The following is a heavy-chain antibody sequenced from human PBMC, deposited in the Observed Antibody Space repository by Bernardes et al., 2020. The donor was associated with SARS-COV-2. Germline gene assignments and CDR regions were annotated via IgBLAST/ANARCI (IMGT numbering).Heavy chain of an antibody. CDR2: IFFDGSNE. CDR1: GFSLSDYG. V-gene: IGHV3-33*01. CDR3: ARATKTNCANRICDGRWFDP. J-gene: IGHJ5*02. Sequence: GGSLRLSCEASGFSLSDYGMHWVRQAPGKGLEWVAGIFFDGSNEYYADSVKGRFTISRDNFRNTLFLQMNVVRGEDTATYYCARATKTNCANRICDGRWFDPWGQGTLVTVSP. D-gene: IGHD2-8*01.